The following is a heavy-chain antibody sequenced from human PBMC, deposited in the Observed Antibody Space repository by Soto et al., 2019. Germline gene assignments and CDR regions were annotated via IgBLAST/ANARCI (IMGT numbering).Heavy chain of an antibody. CDR1: GGTFSSYT. D-gene: IGHD5-12*01. CDR3: ARYKSRWLQFSLSVY. J-gene: IGHJ4*02. Sequence: QVQLVQSGAEVKKPGSSVKVSCKASGGTFSSYTISWVRQAPGQGLEWMGRIIPILGIANYAQKFQGRVTITADKSTSTAYMELSSLRSEDTGVYYCARYKSRWLQFSLSVYWGQGTLVTVSS. CDR2: IIPILGIA. V-gene: IGHV1-69*02.